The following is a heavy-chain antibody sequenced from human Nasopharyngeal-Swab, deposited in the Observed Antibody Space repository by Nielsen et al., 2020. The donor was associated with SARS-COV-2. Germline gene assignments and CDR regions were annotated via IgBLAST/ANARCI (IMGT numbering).Heavy chain of an antibody. V-gene: IGHV4-61*02. J-gene: IGHJ4*02. CDR3: ARGGCSSTSCYEIDY. Sequence: RQAPGKGLEWIGRIYTSGSTNYNPSLKSRVTISVDTSKNQFSLKLSSVTAADTAVYYCARGGCSSTSCYEIDYWGQGTLVPSPQ. CDR2: IYTSGST. D-gene: IGHD2-2*01.